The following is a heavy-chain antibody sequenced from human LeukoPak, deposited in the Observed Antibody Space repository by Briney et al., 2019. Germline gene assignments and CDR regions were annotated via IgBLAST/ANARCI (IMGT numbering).Heavy chain of an antibody. CDR3: ARAPYGDQGYYFDY. CDR2: IYYSGST. Sequence: SETLSLTCTVSGGSISSYYWSWIRQPPGKGLEWVGYIYYSGSTYYNPSLKSRVTISVDTSKNQFSLKLSSVTAADTAVYYCARAPYGDQGYYFDYWGQGTLVTVSS. D-gene: IGHD4-17*01. CDR1: GGSISSYY. J-gene: IGHJ4*02. V-gene: IGHV4-59*08.